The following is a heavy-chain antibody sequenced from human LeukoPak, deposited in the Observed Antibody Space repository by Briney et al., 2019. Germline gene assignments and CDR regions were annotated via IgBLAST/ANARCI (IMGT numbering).Heavy chain of an antibody. CDR1: GYTLTELS. CDR2: FDPEDGET. V-gene: IGHV1-24*01. CDR3: ARSKLLWFGESTNKQYYYYYMDV. J-gene: IGHJ6*03. D-gene: IGHD3-10*01. Sequence: ASVKVSCKVSGYTLTELSMHWVRQAPGKGLEWMGGFDPEDGETIYAQKFQGRVTITADESTSTAYMELSSLRSEDTAVYYCARSKLLWFGESTNKQYYYYYMDVWGKGTTVTISS.